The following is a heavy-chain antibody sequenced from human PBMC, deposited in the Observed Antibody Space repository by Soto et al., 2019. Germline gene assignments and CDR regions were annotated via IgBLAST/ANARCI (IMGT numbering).Heavy chain of an antibody. CDR3: TTDIFPFLGNEWPGIEIKLNDY. Sequence: GGSLRLSCAASGFTFSNAWMNWVRQAPGKGLEWVGRIKSKTDDGTTDYAALVKGRFTISRDDSKNTLYLQMNSLKTEDTAVYYCTTDIFPFLGNEWPGIEIKLNDYWGQGTLVTVSS. CDR2: IKSKTDDGTT. CDR1: GFTFSNAW. J-gene: IGHJ4*02. V-gene: IGHV3-15*07. D-gene: IGHD3-3*02.